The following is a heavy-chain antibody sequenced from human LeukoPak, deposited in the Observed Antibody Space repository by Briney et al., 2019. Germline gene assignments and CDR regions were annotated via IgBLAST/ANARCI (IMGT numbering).Heavy chain of an antibody. V-gene: IGHV3-33*08. J-gene: IGHJ3*02. CDR2: IWYDGSNK. CDR3: ARDGYYGDYDFGAFDI. Sequence: GGSLRLSCAASGVTVSSNHWSWVRQAPGKGLEWVAVIWYDGSNKYYADSVKGRFTISRDNSKNTLYLQMNSLRAEDTAVYYCARDGYYGDYDFGAFDIWGQGAMVTVSS. D-gene: IGHD4-17*01. CDR1: GVTVSSNH.